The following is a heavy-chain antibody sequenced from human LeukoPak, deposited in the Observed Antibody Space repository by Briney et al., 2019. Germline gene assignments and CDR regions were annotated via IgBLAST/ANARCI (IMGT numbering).Heavy chain of an antibody. CDR1: GYTVTSYG. V-gene: IGHV1-18*01. J-gene: IGHJ4*02. Sequence: ASVKLSYKASGYTVTSYGISWLRQSPGQGLEGMGWISAYNGNTNYSHKLQGRVAMTTATATRTAYMDLRNLRADDTAVESCAREPLITMVRGVAYYFDYGGRGNLVTVSS. CDR2: ISAYNGNT. CDR3: AREPLITMVRGVAYYFDY. D-gene: IGHD3-10*01.